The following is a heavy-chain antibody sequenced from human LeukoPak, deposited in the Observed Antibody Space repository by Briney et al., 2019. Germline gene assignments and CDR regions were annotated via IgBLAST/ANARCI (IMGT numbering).Heavy chain of an antibody. D-gene: IGHD3-22*01. J-gene: IGHJ4*02. CDR2: ISAYNGNT. Sequence: ASVKVSCKASGYTFTSYGISWVRQAPGQGLEWMGWISAYNGNTNYAQKLQGRVTLTTDTSTSTAYMELRSLRSDDTAVYYCAIVYDSGGYYGGQRGGGIDYWGQGTLVTVSS. CDR1: GYTFTSYG. CDR3: AIVYDSGGYYGGQRGGGIDY. V-gene: IGHV1-18*01.